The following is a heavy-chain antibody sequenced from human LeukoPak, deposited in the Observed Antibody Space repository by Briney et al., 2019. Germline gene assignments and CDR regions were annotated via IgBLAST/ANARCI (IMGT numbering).Heavy chain of an antibody. Sequence: GESLKISCKGSGYSFTSYWIGWVRQMPGKGLEWMGIIYPGNSDTRSSPSFQRQVTISADKSTSTAYLQWSSLKASDTAMYYCARDSGGTTSYFDYWGQGTLVTVSS. D-gene: IGHD1-1*01. J-gene: IGHJ4*02. CDR2: IYPGNSDT. CDR1: GYSFTSYW. V-gene: IGHV5-51*01. CDR3: ARDSGGTTSYFDY.